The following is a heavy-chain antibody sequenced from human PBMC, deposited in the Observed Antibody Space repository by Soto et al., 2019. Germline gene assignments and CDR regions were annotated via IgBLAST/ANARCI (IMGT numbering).Heavy chain of an antibody. CDR1: GFTFSSYA. CDR3: AKHLSNGSPDY. Sequence: PGGSMRLSCAASGFTFSSYAMSWVRQAPGKGLEWVSLISGSGGGTYYADSVKGRFTISRDNSKNTLYLQMNSLRAEDTAVFYCAKHLSNGSPDYWGQGTLVTVSS. CDR2: ISGSGGGT. J-gene: IGHJ4*02. V-gene: IGHV3-23*01. D-gene: IGHD2-15*01.